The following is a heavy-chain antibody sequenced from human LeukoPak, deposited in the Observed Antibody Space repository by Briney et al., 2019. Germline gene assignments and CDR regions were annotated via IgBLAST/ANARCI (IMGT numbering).Heavy chain of an antibody. J-gene: IGHJ4*02. V-gene: IGHV3-23*01. Sequence: GGSLRLSCAASGFTFSSYAMSWVRQAPGKGLEWVSAISGSGGSTYYADSVKGRFTISRDNSKNTLYLQMNSLRAEDTAVYYCAKDETYDSSGYYYGQSVFDYWGQGTLVTVSS. D-gene: IGHD3-22*01. CDR2: ISGSGGST. CDR1: GFTFSSYA. CDR3: AKDETYDSSGYYYGQSVFDY.